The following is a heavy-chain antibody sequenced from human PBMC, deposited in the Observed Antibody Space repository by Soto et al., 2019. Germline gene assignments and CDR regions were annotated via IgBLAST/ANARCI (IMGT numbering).Heavy chain of an antibody. Sequence: EVQLVESGGGLVQPGGSLRLSCAASGFTFSSYWMSWVRQAPGKGLEWVANIKQDGSEKYYVDSVKGRFTISRDNAKNSLYLQMNSMRAADTAVYYCARLSSGDYYYYYYMDVWGKGTTVTVSS. CDR2: IKQDGSEK. D-gene: IGHD6-19*01. CDR3: ARLSSGDYYYYYYMDV. J-gene: IGHJ6*03. V-gene: IGHV3-7*01. CDR1: GFTFSSYW.